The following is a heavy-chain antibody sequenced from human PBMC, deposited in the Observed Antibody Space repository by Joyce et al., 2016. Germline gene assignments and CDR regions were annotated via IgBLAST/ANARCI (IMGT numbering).Heavy chain of an antibody. CDR3: AKDGTFHDFWSGYLD. V-gene: IGHV3-23*01. CDR1: GFPFSNYA. Sequence: EVQLLESGGGLVQPGGSLRLSCAASGFPFSNYAMTWVRQAPGKGLEWVSTISNACGTIYYSGSVKGPFTISRDNSKNTLYLQMNSLRAEDTALYYCAKDGTFHDFWSGYLDWGQGTLVSVSS. J-gene: IGHJ1*01. CDR2: ISNACGTI. D-gene: IGHD3-3*01.